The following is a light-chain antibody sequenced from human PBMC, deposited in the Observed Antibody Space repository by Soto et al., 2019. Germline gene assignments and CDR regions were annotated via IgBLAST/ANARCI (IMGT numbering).Light chain of an antibody. CDR1: QSVSSY. Sequence: EIVLTQSPAPLSLSPGERATLSCRASQSVSSYLAWYQQKPGQAPRLLIYDASNRATGIPARFSGSGSGTDFTLTISRLEPEDFAVYYCQQRRAFGGGTKVEIK. V-gene: IGKV3-11*01. CDR2: DAS. J-gene: IGKJ4*01. CDR3: QQRRA.